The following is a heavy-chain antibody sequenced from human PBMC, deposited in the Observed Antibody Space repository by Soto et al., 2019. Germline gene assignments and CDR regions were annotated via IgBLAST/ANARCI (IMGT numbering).Heavy chain of an antibody. V-gene: IGHV1-69*02. J-gene: IGHJ4*02. CDR2: IFPLTDIP. CDR1: GGTFRNYP. Sequence: QVQLVQSGTEVKKPGSSVKVSCKASGGTFRNYPINWVRQAPGQGLEWMGSIFPLTDIPDYAQNFQARLTINADKSTSTAYMELSRLTSDDTAMYFCARGPLVVLNYFESWGQGTLVTVSS. CDR3: ARGPLVVLNYFES.